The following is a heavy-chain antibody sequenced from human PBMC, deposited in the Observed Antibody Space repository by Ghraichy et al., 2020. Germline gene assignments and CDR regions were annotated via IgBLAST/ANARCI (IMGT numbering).Heavy chain of an antibody. Sequence: SGPLVKPTQTLTLTCTFSGFSLSTSGVGVGWIRQPPGKALEWLALIYWDDDKRYSPSLKSRLTITKDTSKNQVVLTMTNMDPVDTATYYCAHRIAAAGFDYWGQGTLVTVSS. CDR1: GFSLSTSGVG. V-gene: IGHV2-5*02. D-gene: IGHD6-13*01. J-gene: IGHJ4*02. CDR2: IYWDDDK. CDR3: AHRIAAAGFDY.